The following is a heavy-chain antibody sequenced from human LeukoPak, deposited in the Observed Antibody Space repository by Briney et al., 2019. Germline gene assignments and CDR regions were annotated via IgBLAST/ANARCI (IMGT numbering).Heavy chain of an antibody. CDR2: IYSGGST. CDR1: GFTVSNNY. Sequence: PGGSLRLSCAASGFTVSNNYMTWVRQAPGKGLEWVSVIYSGGSTYYADSVKGRFTISRDNSKNTVYLQMNSLRAEDTAVYYCARGFGEFLSARYPFDYWGQGTLVTVSS. CDR3: ARGFGEFLSARYPFDY. D-gene: IGHD3-10*01. V-gene: IGHV3-53*01. J-gene: IGHJ4*02.